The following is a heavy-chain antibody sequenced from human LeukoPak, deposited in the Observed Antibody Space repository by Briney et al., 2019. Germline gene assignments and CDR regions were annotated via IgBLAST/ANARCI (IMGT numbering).Heavy chain of an antibody. V-gene: IGHV3-9*01. CDR2: ISWNSGSI. D-gene: IGHD4-23*01. CDR1: GFTFDDYA. J-gene: IGHJ4*02. Sequence: PGRSLRLSCAASGFTFDDYAMHWVRQAPGKGLEWVSGISWNSGSIGYADSVKGRFTISRDNAKNSLYLQMNSLRAEDTALYYCARAPADDYGGKGEDYWGQGTLVTVSS. CDR3: ARAPADDYGGKGEDY.